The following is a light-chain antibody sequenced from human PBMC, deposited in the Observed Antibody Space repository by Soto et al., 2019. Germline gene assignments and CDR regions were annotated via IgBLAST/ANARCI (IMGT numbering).Light chain of an antibody. J-gene: IGKJ5*01. V-gene: IGKV1-33*01. CDR2: DAS. CDR3: QQYESLPLT. CDR1: QDINKN. Sequence: DIQMTQSASSLSASVGYRVTITCQAIQDINKNLIWYQQKPGKAPKLLIYDASDLETGVPSRFSGSGSGTGFTFTISSLQPEDFATYYCQQYESLPLTFGQGTRLEIK.